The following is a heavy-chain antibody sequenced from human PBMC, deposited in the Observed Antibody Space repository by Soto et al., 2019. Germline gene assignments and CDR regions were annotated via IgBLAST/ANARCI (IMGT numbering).Heavy chain of an antibody. CDR1: GGGFNSYA. V-gene: IGHV1-69*01. CDR2: LIPSFGTA. J-gene: IGHJ1*01. Sequence: QVQLVQSGAEVKKPGSSVKVSCKASGGGFNSYAFSWVRQAPGQGLEWMGALIPSFGTANYAQTFQGRGTIPAGETKTTVYVDLSNLTPDDTARYFWAGAEDCSGGSCYSFTLGYWGQGSKVTVSS. D-gene: IGHD2-15*01. CDR3: AGAEDCSGGSCYSFTLGY.